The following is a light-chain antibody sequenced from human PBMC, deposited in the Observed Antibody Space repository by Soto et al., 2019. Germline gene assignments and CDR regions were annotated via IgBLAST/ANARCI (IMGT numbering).Light chain of an antibody. V-gene: IGKV3-11*01. CDR2: DAS. CDR3: QQRSNWPSIT. Sequence: EIVLTQSPATLSLSPGERATLSCRASQSVSSYLAWYQQKPGQAPRLLIYDASNRATGIPARFSGSGSGTDFTLTISRLETEDFAVYYCQQRSNWPSITFGPGTKVDIK. CDR1: QSVSSY. J-gene: IGKJ3*01.